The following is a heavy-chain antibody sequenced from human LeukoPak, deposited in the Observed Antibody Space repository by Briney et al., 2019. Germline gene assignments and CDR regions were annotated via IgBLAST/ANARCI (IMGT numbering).Heavy chain of an antibody. Sequence: GGSLRLSCAASGFTFSSYGMHWVRQAPGKGLEWVGFIRSKAYGGTTEYAASVKGRFTISRDDSKSIAYLQMNSLKTEDTAVYYCTRTYYYDSSDAFDIWGQGTMVTVSS. CDR1: GFTFSSYG. CDR3: TRTYYYDSSDAFDI. D-gene: IGHD3-22*01. J-gene: IGHJ3*02. V-gene: IGHV3-49*04. CDR2: IRSKAYGGTT.